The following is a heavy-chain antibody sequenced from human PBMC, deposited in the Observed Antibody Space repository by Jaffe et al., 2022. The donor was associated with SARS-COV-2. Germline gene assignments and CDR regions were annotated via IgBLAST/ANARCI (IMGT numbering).Heavy chain of an antibody. CDR1: GYTFTSYA. Sequence: QVQFVQSGAEVKEPGASVKVSCKASGYTFTSYAIHWVRQAPGQRLEWMGWIHAGTGNTKYSQSFQGRVTITRDPSASTAYMELSSLRSEDTAVYYCARRGGGFDDYWGQGTLVTVSS. J-gene: IGHJ4*02. D-gene: IGHD3-16*01. CDR2: IHAGTGNT. CDR3: ARRGGGFDDY. V-gene: IGHV1-3*01.